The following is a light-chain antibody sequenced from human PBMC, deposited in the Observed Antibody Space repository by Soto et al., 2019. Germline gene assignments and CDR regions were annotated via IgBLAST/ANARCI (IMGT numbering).Light chain of an antibody. CDR3: QQYGSSPGLFT. J-gene: IGKJ3*01. CDR2: DAS. CDR1: QSVSSS. Sequence: EIVVTQSPATLSVSPGERVTLSCRASQSVSSSLAWYQQRPGQAPRLLIYDASSRATGIPDRFSGSGSGTDFTLTISRLEPEDFAVYYCQQYGSSPGLFTFGPGTKVDIK. V-gene: IGKV3-20*01.